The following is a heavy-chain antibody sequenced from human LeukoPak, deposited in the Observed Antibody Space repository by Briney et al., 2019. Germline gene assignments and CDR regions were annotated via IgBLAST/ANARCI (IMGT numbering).Heavy chain of an antibody. D-gene: IGHD3-22*01. CDR1: SSGDYY. Sequence: SSGDYYWSWIRQPPGKGLEWVGFIRSKAYGGTTEYAASVKGRFTISRDVSKSIAYLQMNSLKTEDTAVYYCTRVKYYYDSSGYYPDAFDIWGQGTMVTVSS. CDR2: IRSKAYGGTT. CDR3: TRVKYYYDSSGYYPDAFDI. J-gene: IGHJ3*02. V-gene: IGHV3-49*03.